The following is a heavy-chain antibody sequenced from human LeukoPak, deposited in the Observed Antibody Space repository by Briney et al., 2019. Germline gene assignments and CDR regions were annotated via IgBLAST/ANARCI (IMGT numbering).Heavy chain of an antibody. Sequence: PSETLSLTCAVSGYSISSGYYWGWTRQPPGKGLEWIESIYHSGSTYYNPSLRSRVTISVDTSKNQFSLKLSSVTAADTAVYYCASRYYNSSGYYQFDYWGQGTLVTVSS. V-gene: IGHV4-38-2*01. J-gene: IGHJ4*02. D-gene: IGHD3-22*01. CDR2: IYHSGST. CDR1: GYSISSGYY. CDR3: ASRYYNSSGYYQFDY.